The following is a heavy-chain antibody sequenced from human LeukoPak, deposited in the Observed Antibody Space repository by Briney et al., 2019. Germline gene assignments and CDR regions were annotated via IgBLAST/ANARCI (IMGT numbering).Heavy chain of an antibody. V-gene: IGHV3-7*04. Sequence: GGSLRLSCAASGFTFSSYWMSWVRQAPGKGLEWVANIKQDGSEKYYVDSVKGRFTISRDNAKNSLYLQMNSLRAEDTAVYYCTRVFGGREFDAFDIWGQGTMVTVSS. CDR2: IKQDGSEK. J-gene: IGHJ3*02. D-gene: IGHD2-15*01. CDR1: GFTFSSYW. CDR3: TRVFGGREFDAFDI.